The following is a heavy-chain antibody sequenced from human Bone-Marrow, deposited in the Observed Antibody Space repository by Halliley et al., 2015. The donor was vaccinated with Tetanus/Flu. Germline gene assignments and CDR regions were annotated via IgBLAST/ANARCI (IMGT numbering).Heavy chain of an antibody. D-gene: IGHD6-19*01. J-gene: IGHJ6*02. V-gene: IGHV4-34*12. CDR2: IIPYGNI. CDR3: ARGHRVSNGWGTYYNYGMDA. Sequence: GLVKPSETLTLTCAVYGGSFGDSGYYWNWCRQPPGKGLEWIGDIIPYGNINYNQSLQSRVAISVDTSKNQFSLKLSSVSAADTAVYYCARGHRVSNGWGTYYNYGMDAWGQGTAVSVSS. CDR1: GGSFGDSGYY.